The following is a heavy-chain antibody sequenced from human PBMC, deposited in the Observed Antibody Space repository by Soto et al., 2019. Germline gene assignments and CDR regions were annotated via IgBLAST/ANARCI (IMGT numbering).Heavy chain of an antibody. Sequence: LGESLKISCKGSGYSFTSYWIGWVRQMPGKGLEWMGIIYPGDSDTRYSPSFQGQVTISADKSISTAYLQWSSLKASDTAMYYCARHSSGWYGDYYYGMDVWGQGTTVTVSS. CDR2: IYPGDSDT. D-gene: IGHD6-19*01. CDR1: GYSFTSYW. J-gene: IGHJ6*02. V-gene: IGHV5-51*01. CDR3: ARHSSGWYGDYYYGMDV.